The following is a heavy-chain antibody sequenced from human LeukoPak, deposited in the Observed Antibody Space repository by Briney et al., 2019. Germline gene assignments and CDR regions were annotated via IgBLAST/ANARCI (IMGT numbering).Heavy chain of an antibody. Sequence: SETLSLTCAVYGGSFSGYYWSWIRQPPGKGLEWIGEINHSGSTNYNPSLTSRVTISVDTSKNQFSLKLSSVTAADTAVYYCARGKRRGYSYYYGMDVWGQGTTVTVSS. CDR1: GGSFSGYY. V-gene: IGHV4-34*01. CDR3: ARGKRRGYSYYYGMDV. D-gene: IGHD5-18*01. CDR2: INHSGST. J-gene: IGHJ6*02.